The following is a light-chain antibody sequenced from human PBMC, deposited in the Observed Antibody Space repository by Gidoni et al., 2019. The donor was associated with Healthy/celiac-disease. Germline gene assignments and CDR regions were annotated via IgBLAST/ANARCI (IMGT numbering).Light chain of an antibody. V-gene: IGKV3-15*01. CDR2: GAS. CDR1: QNVSSN. Sequence: DIVMTHSPATLSVSPVERATLSCRASQNVSSNLAWYQQKPGQAPRLLIYGASTRATGIPARFSGSGSGTEFTLTISSLQSEDFAVYYCQQYNNWPPSTFGGGTKVEIK. CDR3: QQYNNWPPST. J-gene: IGKJ4*01.